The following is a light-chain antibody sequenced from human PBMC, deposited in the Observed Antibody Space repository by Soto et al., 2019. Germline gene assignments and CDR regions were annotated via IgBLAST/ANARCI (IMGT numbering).Light chain of an antibody. J-gene: IGKJ1*01. CDR3: MQAIQAPRT. CDR1: QSLLHSNGNIY. Sequence: DIVLTQSPLSLPVTPGEPASISCRSSQSLLHSNGNIYLDWYLQKPGQSPQLLIYLGSIRASGVPDRFRSSGSGTDFTLKITRVEAEDVGVYYCMQAIQAPRTFGLGTKVEIK. CDR2: LGS. V-gene: IGKV2-28*01.